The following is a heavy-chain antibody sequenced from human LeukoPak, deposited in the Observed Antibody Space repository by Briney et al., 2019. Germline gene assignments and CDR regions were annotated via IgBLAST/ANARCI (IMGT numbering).Heavy chain of an antibody. CDR3: ARRLAGLKTLDAFDI. V-gene: IGHV4-39*07. J-gene: IGHJ3*02. Sequence: SETLSLTCTVSGGSISSSSYYWGWIRQPPGKGLEWIGSIYYSGSTYYNPSLKSRVTISVDTPKNQFSLRLSSVTAADTAVYYCARRLAGLKTLDAFDIWGQGTMVTVSS. CDR2: IYYSGST. D-gene: IGHD6-19*01. CDR1: GGSISSSSYY.